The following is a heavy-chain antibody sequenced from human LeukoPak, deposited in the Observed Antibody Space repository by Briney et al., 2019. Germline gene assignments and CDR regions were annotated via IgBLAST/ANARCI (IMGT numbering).Heavy chain of an antibody. CDR1: GGSISSSSYY. V-gene: IGHV4-39*07. CDR2: IYYSGST. CDR3: ARGGIVGSRTNWFDP. D-gene: IGHD1-26*01. Sequence: SETLSLTCTVSGGSISSSSYYWGWIRQPPGKGLEWIGSIYYSGSTYYNPSLKSRVTISLDTSKSQFSLKLTSVTPADTAVYYCARGGIVGSRTNWFDPWGQGILVTVSS. J-gene: IGHJ5*02.